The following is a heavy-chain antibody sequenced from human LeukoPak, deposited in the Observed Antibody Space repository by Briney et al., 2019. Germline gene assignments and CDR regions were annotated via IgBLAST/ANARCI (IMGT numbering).Heavy chain of an antibody. J-gene: IGHJ1*01. CDR2: ISGSGGST. CDR1: GFTFTSYG. V-gene: IGHV3-23*01. CDR3: AKDSENIVVVVAATKYFQH. Sequence: GGTLRLSCGASGFTFTSYGMNWVRQAPGKGLEWVSGISGSGGSTYYADSVKGRFTISRDNSKNTLYLQMNSLRAEDTAVYYCAKDSENIVVVVAATKYFQHWGQGTLVTVSS. D-gene: IGHD2-15*01.